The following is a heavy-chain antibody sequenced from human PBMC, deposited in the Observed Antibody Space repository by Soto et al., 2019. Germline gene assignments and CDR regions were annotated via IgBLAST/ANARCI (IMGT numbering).Heavy chain of an antibody. CDR2: ISGSGGST. J-gene: IGHJ4*02. Sequence: EVQLLESGGGLVQPGGSLRLSCAASGFTFSSYAMSWVRQAPGKGLEWVSAISGSGGSTFYADSVKGRFTISRDTSKSPLYLQLNGRRAEDSAVYYCAKDRDFWGGYYKHRGFDYWGQGALVTVCS. CDR3: AKDRDFWGGYYKHRGFDY. CDR1: GFTFSSYA. D-gene: IGHD3-3*01. V-gene: IGHV3-23*01.